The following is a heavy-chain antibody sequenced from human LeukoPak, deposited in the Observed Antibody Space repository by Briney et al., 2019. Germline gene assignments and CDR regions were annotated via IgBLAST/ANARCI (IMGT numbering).Heavy chain of an antibody. CDR3: ARGVEMATIDY. CDR2: ISSSGSTI. CDR1: GFTFSSYE. J-gene: IGHJ4*02. Sequence: GGSLRLSCAASGFTFSSYEMSWVRQAPGKGLEWVSYISSSGSTIYYADSVKGRFTISRDNAKNSLYLQMNSLRAEDTAVYYCARGVEMATIDYWGQGTLVTVSS. V-gene: IGHV3-48*03. D-gene: IGHD5-24*01.